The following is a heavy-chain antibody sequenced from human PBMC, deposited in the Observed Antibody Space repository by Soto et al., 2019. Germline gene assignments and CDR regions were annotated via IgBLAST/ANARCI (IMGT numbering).Heavy chain of an antibody. CDR1: GGTFSSYS. Sequence: QVQLVQSEAEVKKPGSSVTVSCKASGGTFSSYSINWVRQAPGQGLEWMGEIIPIFGTANYAQKFQGRVTITADESTSTAYMELSSLRSEDTAVYYCARDGGRHAGGIDYWGQGNLVTVSS. CDR3: ARDGGRHAGGIDY. V-gene: IGHV1-69*01. CDR2: IIPIFGTA. J-gene: IGHJ4*02. D-gene: IGHD1-26*01.